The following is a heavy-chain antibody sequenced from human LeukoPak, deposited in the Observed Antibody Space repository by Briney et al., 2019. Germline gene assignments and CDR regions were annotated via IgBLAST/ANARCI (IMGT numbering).Heavy chain of an antibody. CDR2: IIPILGIA. Sequence: GASVKVSCKASGGTFSSYAISWVRQAPGQGLEWMVRIIPILGIANYAQKFQGRVTITADKSTSTAYMELSSLRSEDTAVYYCARAVVVVAATYGMDVWGQGTTVTVSS. CDR3: ARAVVVVAATYGMDV. CDR1: GGTFSSYA. J-gene: IGHJ6*02. V-gene: IGHV1-69*04. D-gene: IGHD2-15*01.